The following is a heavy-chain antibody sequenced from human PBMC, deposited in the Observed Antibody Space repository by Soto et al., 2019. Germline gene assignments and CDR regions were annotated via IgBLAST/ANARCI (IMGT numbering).Heavy chain of an antibody. CDR2: ISYDGSNK. Sequence: GGALRLSCAAPGFTFSSYVMHWGRQGPGKGLEGVAVISYDGSNKYYADSVKGRFTISRDNSKNTLYLQMNSLRAEDTAVYYCAKDLNVKTYDFWSGYYGVFDYWGQGTLVTVSS. V-gene: IGHV3-30*18. CDR1: GFTFSSYV. CDR3: AKDLNVKTYDFWSGYYGVFDY. D-gene: IGHD3-3*01. J-gene: IGHJ4*02.